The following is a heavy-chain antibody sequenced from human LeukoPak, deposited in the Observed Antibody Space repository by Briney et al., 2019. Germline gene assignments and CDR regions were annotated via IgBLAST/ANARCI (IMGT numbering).Heavy chain of an antibody. D-gene: IGHD2-15*01. CDR2: ISGSGGST. Sequence: PGGSLRLSCAASGFTFSSYAMSWVRQAPGKGLEWVSAISGSGGSTYYADSVKGRFTISRDNSKNTLYLQMNSLRAEDTAVYYCAKEGQRGYCSGGSCYGYYYCYYYMDVWGKGTTVTISS. V-gene: IGHV3-23*01. CDR1: GFTFSSYA. CDR3: AKEGQRGYCSGGSCYGYYYCYYYMDV. J-gene: IGHJ6*03.